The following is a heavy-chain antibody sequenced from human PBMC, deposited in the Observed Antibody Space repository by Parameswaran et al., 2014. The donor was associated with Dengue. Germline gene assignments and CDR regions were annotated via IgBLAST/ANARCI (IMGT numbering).Heavy chain of an antibody. V-gene: IGHV3-21*01. D-gene: IGHD2/OR15-2a*01. J-gene: IGHJ3*02. CDR3: ARGPFSYPDAFDI. CDR2: ISSSSSYI. Sequence: VRQMPGKGLEWVSSISSSSSYIYYADSVKGRFTISRDNAKNSLYLQMNSLRAEDTAVYYCARGPFSYPDAFDIWGQGTMVPSPQ.